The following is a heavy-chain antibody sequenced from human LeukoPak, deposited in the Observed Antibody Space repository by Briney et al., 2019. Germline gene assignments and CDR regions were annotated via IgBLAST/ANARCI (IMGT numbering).Heavy chain of an antibody. Sequence: PGRSLRLSCAASGFTFSSYGMHWVRQAPGKGLEWVAVIWYDGSNKYYADSVKGRFTISRDNSKNTLYLQMNSLRAEDTAVYYCARAMARGVTPDYWGQGTLVTVSS. J-gene: IGHJ4*02. CDR1: GFTFSSYG. CDR3: ARAMARGVTPDY. V-gene: IGHV3-33*01. D-gene: IGHD3-10*01. CDR2: IWYDGSNK.